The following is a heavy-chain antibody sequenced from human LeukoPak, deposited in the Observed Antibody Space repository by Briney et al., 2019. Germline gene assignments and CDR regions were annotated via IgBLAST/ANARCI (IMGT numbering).Heavy chain of an antibody. CDR1: GYTFTIYG. CDR3: ARDRGTYYYGSANWELDY. CDR2: ISAYNGNT. V-gene: IGHV1-18*01. J-gene: IGHJ4*02. Sequence: ASVTVSFKASGYTFTIYGISWVRQAPGQGLEWMGWISAYNGNTNYAQKLQGRVTMTTDTSTSTAYMELRSLRSDDTAVYYCARDRGTYYYGSANWELDYWGQGTLVTVSS. D-gene: IGHD3-10*01.